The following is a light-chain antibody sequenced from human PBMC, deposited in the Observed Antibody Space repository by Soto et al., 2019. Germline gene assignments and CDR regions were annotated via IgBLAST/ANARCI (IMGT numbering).Light chain of an antibody. V-gene: IGKV3-15*01. CDR3: QQYDYWPRT. CDR2: GAS. Sequence: EIVMTQSPVTLSVSPGERATLSCRASQSVGNDLAWYQQKPGQVPRLLVHGASTRPTGIPGSFSSSGSGTEFTLTISSLQSEDFAVYYYQQYDYWPRTFGQGTKVEVK. CDR1: QSVGND. J-gene: IGKJ1*01.